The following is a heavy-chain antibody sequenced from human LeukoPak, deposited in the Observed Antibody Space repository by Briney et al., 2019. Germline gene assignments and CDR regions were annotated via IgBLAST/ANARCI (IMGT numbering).Heavy chain of an antibody. D-gene: IGHD3-22*01. CDR2: INWNGGST. CDR3: ARDPYYYDSSGYYYFDY. CDR1: GFTFDDYG. Sequence: TGGSLRLSCAASGFTFDDYGMSWVRQAPGKGLEWVSGINWNGGSTGYADPVKGRFTISRDNAKNSLYLQMNSLRAEDTALYYCARDPYYYDSSGYYYFDYWGQGTLVTVSS. J-gene: IGHJ4*02. V-gene: IGHV3-20*04.